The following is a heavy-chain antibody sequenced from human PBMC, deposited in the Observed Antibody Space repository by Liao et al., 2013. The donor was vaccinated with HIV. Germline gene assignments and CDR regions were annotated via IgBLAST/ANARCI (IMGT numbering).Heavy chain of an antibody. V-gene: IGHV4-34*01. CDR2: ISHSGGT. D-gene: IGHD6-19*01. Sequence: QLQLQESGPGLVKPSETLSLACDVYGESFSDHTWSWIRQTPGKGMEWIGEISHSGGTNYNPSLKSRVTISGDISLRLKSVTAADTAVYYCAKVRQWLASGGEALDIWGHGTMVTVSS. CDR1: GESFSDHT. J-gene: IGHJ3*02. CDR3: AKVRQWLASGGEALDI.